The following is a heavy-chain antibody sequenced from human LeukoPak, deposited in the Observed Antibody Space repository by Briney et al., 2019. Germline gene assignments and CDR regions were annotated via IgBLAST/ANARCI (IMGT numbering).Heavy chain of an antibody. D-gene: IGHD6-6*01. CDR1: GYSFTSYW. CDR2: IYPGDSDT. J-gene: IGHJ6*02. Sequence: GESLKISCKGSGYSFTSYWIGWVRPMPGKGLEWMGIIYPGDSDTRYSPSFQGQVTISADKSISTAYLQWSSLKASDTAMYYCASFSSSAGWYYGMDVWGQGTTVTVSS. CDR3: ASFSSSAGWYYGMDV. V-gene: IGHV5-51*01.